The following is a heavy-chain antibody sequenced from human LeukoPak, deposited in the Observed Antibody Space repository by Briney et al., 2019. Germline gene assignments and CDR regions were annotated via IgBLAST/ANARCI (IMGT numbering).Heavy chain of an antibody. D-gene: IGHD1-1*01. Sequence: GGSLRLSCAASAFTSRSYDMHWVRQIIGKGLEWVSGIGSVGDTYYSDSVKGRFTISRENGKNSMYLRMNSLRAGDTAVYYCARTPIFTTFAIYIGGQGTMVTVSS. CDR3: ARTPIFTTFAIYI. J-gene: IGHJ3*02. CDR2: IGSVGDT. CDR1: AFTSRSYD. V-gene: IGHV3-13*04.